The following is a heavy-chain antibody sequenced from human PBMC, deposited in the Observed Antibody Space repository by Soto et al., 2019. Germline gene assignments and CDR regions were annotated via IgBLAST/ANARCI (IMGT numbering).Heavy chain of an antibody. CDR3: ARDFGGSAAGVTLRYYYYGMDV. Sequence: PGGSLRLSCAASGFTFSIYAMHWVRHAPGKGLEWVAVISYDGSNKYYADSVKGRFTISRDNSKNTLYLQMNSLRAEDTAVYYCARDFGGSAAGVTLRYYYYGMDVWGQGTTVTVSS. D-gene: IGHD3-16*01. CDR2: ISYDGSNK. CDR1: GFTFSIYA. V-gene: IGHV3-30-3*01. J-gene: IGHJ6*02.